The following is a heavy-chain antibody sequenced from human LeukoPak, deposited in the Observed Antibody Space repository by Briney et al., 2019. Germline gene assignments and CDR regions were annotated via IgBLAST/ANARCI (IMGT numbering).Heavy chain of an antibody. V-gene: IGHV4-59*01. Sequence: SETLSLTCTVSGGSISSYYRSWIRQPPGKGLEWIGYIYCSGSTNYNPSLKSRVTISVDTSKNQFSLKLSSVTAADTAVYYCARADYDFWSGYYTVRSFDYWGQGTLVTVSS. CDR2: IYCSGST. CDR1: GGSISSYY. J-gene: IGHJ4*02. CDR3: ARADYDFWSGYYTVRSFDY. D-gene: IGHD3-3*01.